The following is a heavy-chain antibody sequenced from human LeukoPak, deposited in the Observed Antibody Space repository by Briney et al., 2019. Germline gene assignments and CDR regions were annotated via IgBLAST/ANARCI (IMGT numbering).Heavy chain of an antibody. CDR3: AVDFWTGHDY. V-gene: IGHV3-48*01. Sequence: GGSLRLSCAASGFTSSSYNMHWVRRAPGKGPEWVSFIERSSNFMYYADSVRGRFTISRDNARNSLYLQMHSLRAEDTALYYCAVDFWTGHDYWGQGTPVTVSS. J-gene: IGHJ4*02. CDR2: IERSSNFM. CDR1: GFTSSSYN. D-gene: IGHD3-3*01.